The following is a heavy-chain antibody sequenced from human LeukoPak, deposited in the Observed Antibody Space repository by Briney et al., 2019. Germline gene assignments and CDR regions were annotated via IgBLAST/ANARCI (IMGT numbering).Heavy chain of an antibody. Sequence: ASETLSLTCAVYGGSFSGYYWSWIRQPPGKGLEWIGEINHSGSTNYNPSLKSRVTISVDTSKNQFSLKLSSVAAAHTAVYYCASWDAFDIWGQGTMVTVSS. J-gene: IGHJ3*02. CDR3: ASWDAFDI. V-gene: IGHV4-34*01. CDR2: INHSGST. CDR1: GGSFSGYY.